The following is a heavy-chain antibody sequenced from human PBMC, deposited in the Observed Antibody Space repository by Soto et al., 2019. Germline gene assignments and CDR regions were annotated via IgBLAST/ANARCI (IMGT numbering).Heavy chain of an antibody. D-gene: IGHD6-19*01. J-gene: IGHJ4*02. CDR2: ISGTGRST. V-gene: IGHV3-23*01. CDR1: GFTFSDCA. Sequence: GGSLRLSCEASGFTFSDCAMSWVRQAPGKGLEWVSGISGTGRSTFYADSVKDRFTISRDNSKNTVYLQMTSLSAEDTAVYYCAKGNTSGWYFFDYWGQGTLVTVSS. CDR3: AKGNTSGWYFFDY.